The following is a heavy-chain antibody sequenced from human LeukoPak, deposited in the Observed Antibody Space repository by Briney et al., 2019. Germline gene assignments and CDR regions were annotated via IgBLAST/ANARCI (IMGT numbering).Heavy chain of an antibody. D-gene: IGHD5-12*01. J-gene: IGHJ4*02. V-gene: IGHV3-7*04. Sequence: GGPLRLSCAASGFTFSRFWMSWVRQAPGKGLEWVANIKQDGSEKYYVDSVKGRFTISRDNAKNSLYLQMNSLRAEDTAVFYCARDGTYTDYDPDFDIWGQGTLVTVSS. CDR3: ARDGTYTDYDPDFDI. CDR2: IKQDGSEK. CDR1: GFTFSRFW.